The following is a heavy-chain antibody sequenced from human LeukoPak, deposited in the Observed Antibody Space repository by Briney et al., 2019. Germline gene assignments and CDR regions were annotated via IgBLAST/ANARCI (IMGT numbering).Heavy chain of an antibody. Sequence: PGGSLRLSCAASGFTFSSSAMSWIRQPPGKGLEWVSSISSSSSYIYYADSVKGRFTISRDNAKNSLYLQMNSLRAEDTAVYYCAGIYGDSPGHYFDYWGQGTLVTVSS. CDR1: GFTFSSSA. V-gene: IGHV3-21*01. CDR2: ISSSSSYI. CDR3: AGIYGDSPGHYFDY. D-gene: IGHD4-17*01. J-gene: IGHJ4*02.